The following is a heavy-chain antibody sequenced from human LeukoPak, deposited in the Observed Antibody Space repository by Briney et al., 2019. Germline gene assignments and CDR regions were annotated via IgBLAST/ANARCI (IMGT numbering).Heavy chain of an antibody. J-gene: IGHJ4*02. V-gene: IGHV3-7*01. CDR1: GFTFSPHA. Sequence: GRSLRLSCAASGFTFSPHAMHWVRQAPGKGLKWVANIKQDGSEKYYVDSVKGRFTISRDNAKNSLYLQMNSLRAEDTAVYYCARGRNYWGQGTLVTVSS. CDR2: IKQDGSEK. CDR3: ARGRNY.